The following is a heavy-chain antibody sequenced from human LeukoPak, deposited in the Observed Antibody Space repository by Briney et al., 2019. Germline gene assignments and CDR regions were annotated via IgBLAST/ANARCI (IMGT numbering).Heavy chain of an antibody. Sequence: GGSLRLSCAASGFTFNNYWMNWVRQAPGKRLEWVANISPDGREKKYVDSLKGRFTISRDNAKNSVFLQVNSLTAEDTAVYFCARPTDEFRLDLWGQGTLVTVSS. CDR2: ISPDGREK. CDR1: GFTFNNYW. V-gene: IGHV3-7*01. CDR3: ARPTDEFRLDL. D-gene: IGHD4-11*01. J-gene: IGHJ5*02.